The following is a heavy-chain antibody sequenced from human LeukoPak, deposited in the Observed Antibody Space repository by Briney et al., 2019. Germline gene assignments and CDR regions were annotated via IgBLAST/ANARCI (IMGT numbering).Heavy chain of an antibody. D-gene: IGHD3-3*01. V-gene: IGHV3-30-3*01. CDR2: ISYDGSNK. CDR1: GFTFSSYA. Sequence: GGSLRLSCAASGFTFSSYATHWVRQAPGKGLEWVAVISYDGSNKYYADSVKGRFTISRDNSKNTLYLQMNSLRAEDTAVYYCARAPDYDFWSGYLYYYYGMDVWGQGTTVTVSS. J-gene: IGHJ6*02. CDR3: ARAPDYDFWSGYLYYYYGMDV.